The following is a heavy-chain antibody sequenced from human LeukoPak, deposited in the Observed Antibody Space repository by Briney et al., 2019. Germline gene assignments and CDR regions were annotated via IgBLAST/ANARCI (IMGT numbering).Heavy chain of an antibody. J-gene: IGHJ6*02. V-gene: IGHV4-59*12. D-gene: IGHD3-10*01. Sequence: SETLSLTCTVSGGSISSYYWSWIRQPPGKGLEWIGYIYYSGSTNYNPSLKSRVTISVDTSKNQFSLKLSSVTAADTDVYYCAIGGFTMVRGVGTGMDVWGQGTTVTVSS. CDR1: GGSISSYY. CDR2: IYYSGST. CDR3: AIGGFTMVRGVGTGMDV.